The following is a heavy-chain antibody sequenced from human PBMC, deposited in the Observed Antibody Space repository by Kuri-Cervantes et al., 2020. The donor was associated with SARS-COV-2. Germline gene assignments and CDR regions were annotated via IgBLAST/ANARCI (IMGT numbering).Heavy chain of an antibody. J-gene: IGHJ4*02. Sequence: GSLRLSCAVSGGSISSSNWWSWVRQPPGKGLEWIGEIYHSGSTNYNPSLKSRVTISVDKSKNQFSLKLSSVTAADTAVYYCARSMEYSSSSAHFDYWGQGTLATVSS. D-gene: IGHD6-6*01. V-gene: IGHV4-4*02. CDR2: IYHSGST. CDR1: GGSISSSNW. CDR3: ARSMEYSSSSAHFDY.